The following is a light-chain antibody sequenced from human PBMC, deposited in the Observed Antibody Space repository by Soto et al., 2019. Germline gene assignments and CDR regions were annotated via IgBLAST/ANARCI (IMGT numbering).Light chain of an antibody. CDR3: QQYRSWPRT. J-gene: IGKJ1*01. CDR1: QNVLSD. Sequence: EIRLTQSPATLSVSPGETATLSCRASQNVLSDLAWYQQKPGQAPRLLVYGATTRATDAPAKFRGSGSGTEFSLTISSLQSEDFATYYCQQYRSWPRTFGQGSKVEI. V-gene: IGKV3-15*01. CDR2: GAT.